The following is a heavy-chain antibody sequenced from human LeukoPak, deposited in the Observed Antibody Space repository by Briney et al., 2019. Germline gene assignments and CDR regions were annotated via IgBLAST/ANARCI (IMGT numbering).Heavy chain of an antibody. J-gene: IGHJ3*01. D-gene: IGHD7-27*01. Sequence: GGSLRLSCAACGFTFSSYGMHWVRQAPGKGLEWVAVIWYDGSNKYYADSVKGRFTISRDNSKNTLYLQMNSLRAEDTAVYYCAKDLLSGELGNWGQGTMVTVSS. CDR2: IWYDGSNK. CDR1: GFTFSSYG. CDR3: AKDLLSGELGN. V-gene: IGHV3-33*06.